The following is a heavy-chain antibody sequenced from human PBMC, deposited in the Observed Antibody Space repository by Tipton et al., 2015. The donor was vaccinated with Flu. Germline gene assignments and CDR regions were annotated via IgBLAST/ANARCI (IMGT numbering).Heavy chain of an antibody. V-gene: IGHV4-59*01. CDR3: ASDCHYNGGGYYDDWFGP. CDR2: IYYSGST. J-gene: IGHJ5*02. D-gene: IGHD3-22*01. Sequence: TLSLTCSVSGGSISTYYWSWSRQPPGKGLEWIGNIYYSGSTNYNPSLKSRVTISVDTSKNQFSLKLSSVTAADTAVYYCASDCHYNGGGYYDDWFGPWGQGTLVTVSS. CDR1: GGSISTYY.